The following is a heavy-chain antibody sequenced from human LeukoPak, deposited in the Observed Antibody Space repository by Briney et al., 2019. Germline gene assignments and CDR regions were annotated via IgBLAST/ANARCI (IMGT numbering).Heavy chain of an antibody. V-gene: IGHV4-31*03. CDR3: ARAKNPENDYGDYGFDY. CDR1: GGSISSGGYY. Sequence: SETLSLTCTVSGGSISSGGYYWSWIRQHPGKGLEWLGYIYYSGSTYYNPSLKSRVTISVDTSKNQFSLKLTSMTAADTAVYYCARAKNPENDYGDYGFDYWGQGTLVTVSS. D-gene: IGHD4-17*01. J-gene: IGHJ4*02. CDR2: IYYSGST.